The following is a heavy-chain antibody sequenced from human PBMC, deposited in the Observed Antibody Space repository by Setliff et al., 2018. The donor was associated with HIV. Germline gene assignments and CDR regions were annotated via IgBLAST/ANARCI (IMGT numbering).Heavy chain of an antibody. Sequence: ASVKVSCKPSGHAFTNYDIHWMRRATGQGLEWMGWMNPNSGVSGYALKFHDRVTMTRDTSITTAYMELSSLTSEDTAVYYCARGKGVGGVIITGGLDVWGQGTTVTVSS. J-gene: IGHJ6*02. D-gene: IGHD3-10*01. V-gene: IGHV1-8*01. CDR2: MNPNSGVS. CDR1: GHAFTNYD. CDR3: ARGKGVGGVIITGGLDV.